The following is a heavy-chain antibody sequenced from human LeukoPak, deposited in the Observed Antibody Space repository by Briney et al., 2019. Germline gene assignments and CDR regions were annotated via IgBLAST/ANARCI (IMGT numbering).Heavy chain of an antibody. CDR3: AKGKTFYGSGSYSDC. Sequence: PGGSLRLSCVASGFIFADYAVHWVRQVPGKGLEWVSLISGDGGSTYYADSVKGRFTISRDNSENSLYLQMNSLRIEDTALYYCAKGKTFYGSGSYSDCWGQGTLVTISS. CDR2: ISGDGGST. V-gene: IGHV3-43*02. J-gene: IGHJ4*02. D-gene: IGHD3-10*01. CDR1: GFIFADYA.